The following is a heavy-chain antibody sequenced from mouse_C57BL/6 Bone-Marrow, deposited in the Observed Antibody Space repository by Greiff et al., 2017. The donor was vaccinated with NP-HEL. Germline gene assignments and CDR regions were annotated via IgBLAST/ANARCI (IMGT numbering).Heavy chain of an antibody. Sequence: VQLQQPGAELVRPGTSVKLSCKASGYTFTSYWMHWVKQRPGQGLEWIGVIDPSDSYTNYNQKFKGKATLTVDTSSSTAYMQLSSLTSEDSAVYYGARWIRHLRLRTWFADGGKGTLVTV. J-gene: IGHJ3*01. CDR1: GYTFTSYW. D-gene: IGHD3-2*02. V-gene: IGHV1-59*01. CDR2: IDPSDSYT. CDR3: ARWIRHLRLRTWFAD.